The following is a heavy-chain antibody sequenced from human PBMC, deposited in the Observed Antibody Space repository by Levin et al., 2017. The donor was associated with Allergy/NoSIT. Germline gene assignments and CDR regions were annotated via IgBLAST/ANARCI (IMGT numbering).Heavy chain of an antibody. Sequence: PGGSLRLSCTVSGASISSSTYFGGWIRQPPGKGLEWIGSLYYSGSTYYNPSLRSRVTISGDTSKNQFSLKLTSVTAADTAVYYCARLGQQLIRGNAFDIWGQGTMVTVSS. V-gene: IGHV4-39*01. CDR2: LYYSGST. J-gene: IGHJ3*02. D-gene: IGHD6-13*01. CDR1: GASISSSTYF. CDR3: ARLGQQLIRGNAFDI.